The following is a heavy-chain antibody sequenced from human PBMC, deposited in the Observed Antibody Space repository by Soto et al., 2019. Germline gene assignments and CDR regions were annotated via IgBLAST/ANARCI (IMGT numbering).Heavy chain of an antibody. V-gene: IGHV4-31*03. J-gene: IGHJ4*02. Sequence: QVQLQESGPGLVKPSQTLSLTCTVSGGSISSGGYYWSWIRQHPGKGLEWIGYIYYSGSTYYNPSPRSRVTLSVDPSKNQFSQKLSSVSAADTAVYYCARQYGSGRYYNLFDSWGQGTLVTVSS. CDR2: IYYSGST. CDR1: GGSISSGGYY. CDR3: ARQYGSGRYYNLFDS. D-gene: IGHD3-10*01.